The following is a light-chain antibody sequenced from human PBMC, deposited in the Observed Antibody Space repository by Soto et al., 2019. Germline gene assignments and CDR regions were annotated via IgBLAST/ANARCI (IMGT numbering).Light chain of an antibody. CDR2: DAS. CDR1: QSISSW. CDR3: QQYNSYPGT. V-gene: IGKV1-5*01. Sequence: DIQMTQSPSTLSASVGDRVTITCRASQSISSWLAWYQQKPGKAPKLLIYDASSLESGVPSRFSGSGSGTEFTLTISNLQPDDFATYYCQQYNSYPGTFGQGTKAEIK. J-gene: IGKJ1*01.